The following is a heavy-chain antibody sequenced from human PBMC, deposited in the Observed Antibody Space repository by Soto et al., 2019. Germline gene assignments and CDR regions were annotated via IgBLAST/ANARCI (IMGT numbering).Heavy chain of an antibody. V-gene: IGHV3-23*01. CDR1: GFTFSSYA. CDR2: ISGSGGST. Sequence: VQLLESGGGLVQPGGSLRLSCAASGFTFSSYAMSWVRQAPGKGLEWVSAISGSGGSTYYADSVKGRFTISRDNSKNTLYLQMNSLRAEDTAVYYCAKFYDYIWGSYRSEYYFDYWGQGTLVTVSS. J-gene: IGHJ4*02. CDR3: AKFYDYIWGSYRSEYYFDY. D-gene: IGHD3-16*02.